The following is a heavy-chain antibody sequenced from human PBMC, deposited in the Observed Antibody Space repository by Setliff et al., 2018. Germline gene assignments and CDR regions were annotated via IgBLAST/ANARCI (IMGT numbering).Heavy chain of an antibody. CDR3: ARGHTKNYYGGDFFDF. D-gene: IGHD1-26*01. V-gene: IGHV4-38-2*02. J-gene: IGHJ4*02. Sequence: SETLSLTCTVSGYSISSGYYWGWIRQPPGKGLEWIGHIYTSGSTNYNPSLKSRVTISVDTSKRQFSLELNSVTAADTAVYNCARGHTKNYYGGDFFDFWGQGSLVTVSS. CDR2: IYTSGST. CDR1: GYSISSGYY.